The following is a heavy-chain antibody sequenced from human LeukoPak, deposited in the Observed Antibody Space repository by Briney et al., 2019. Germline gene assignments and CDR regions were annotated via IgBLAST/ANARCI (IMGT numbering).Heavy chain of an antibody. V-gene: IGHV1-24*01. D-gene: IGHD4-17*01. CDR1: GHTVTEFS. CDR3: ATGQTTPVLVDTLHF. CDR2: FDPDDAET. Sequence: ASVKVSCKVSGHTVTEFSIHWVRQAPGKGLEWMGGFDPDDAETVFARKFQGRVTMTEDTSTNTAYIELTSLRSEDTAVYYCATGQTTPVLVDTLHFWGQGTLVTVSS. J-gene: IGHJ4*02.